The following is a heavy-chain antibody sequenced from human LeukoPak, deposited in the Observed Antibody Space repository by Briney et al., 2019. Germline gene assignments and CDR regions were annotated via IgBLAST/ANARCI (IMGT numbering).Heavy chain of an antibody. CDR3: AKDGPPMVRGPGYFQH. Sequence: QTGGSLRLSCAASGFTFSSYAMSWVRQAPGKGLEWVSAISGSGGSTYYADSVKGRFTISRDNSKNTLYLQMNSLRAEDTAVYYCAKDGPPMVRGPGYFQHWGQGTLVTVSS. D-gene: IGHD3-10*01. J-gene: IGHJ1*01. CDR2: ISGSGGST. CDR1: GFTFSSYA. V-gene: IGHV3-23*01.